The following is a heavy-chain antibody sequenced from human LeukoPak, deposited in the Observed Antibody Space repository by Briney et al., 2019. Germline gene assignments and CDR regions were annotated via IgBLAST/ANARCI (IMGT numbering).Heavy chain of an antibody. Sequence: SETLSLTCTVSGGSISSSSYYWGWIRQPPGKGLEWIGSIYYSGSTYYNPSLKSRVTISVDRSKNQFSLKLSSVTAADTAVYYCARENDGPGEPNWYFDLWGRGTLVTVSS. V-gene: IGHV4-39*07. CDR3: ARENDGPGEPNWYFDL. CDR2: IYYSGST. D-gene: IGHD1-1*01. CDR1: GGSISSSSYY. J-gene: IGHJ2*01.